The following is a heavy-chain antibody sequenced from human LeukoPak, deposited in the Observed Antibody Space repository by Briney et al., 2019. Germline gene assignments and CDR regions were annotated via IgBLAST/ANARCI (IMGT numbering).Heavy chain of an antibody. J-gene: IGHJ4*02. D-gene: IGHD3-9*01. CDR1: GYTFTGYY. CDR2: INPNSGGT. CDR3: AREGDILTGYWSLYFDY. Sequence: ASVKVSCKASGYTFTGYYMHWVRQAPGQGLEWMGWINPNSGGTNYAQKFQGRVTMTRDTSISTAYMELSRLRSDDTAVYYCAREGDILTGYWSLYFDYWGQGTLVTVSS. V-gene: IGHV1-2*02.